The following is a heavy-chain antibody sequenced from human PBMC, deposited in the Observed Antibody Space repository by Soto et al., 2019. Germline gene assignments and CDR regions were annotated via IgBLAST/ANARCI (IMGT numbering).Heavy chain of an antibody. V-gene: IGHV3-64*02. Sequence: EVQLVESGEGLVQPEGSLRLSCAASGFTFSSYNIHWIRQAPGKGLEFVSAISRSGDRTYYADSVKGRFTITRDNSKNTVWLQMGSLRAEDMAVYYCARARCSSGQCYYFDYWGRGALVSVSS. CDR2: ISRSGDRT. CDR3: ARARCSSGQCYYFDY. D-gene: IGHD2-15*01. CDR1: GFTFSSYN. J-gene: IGHJ4*02.